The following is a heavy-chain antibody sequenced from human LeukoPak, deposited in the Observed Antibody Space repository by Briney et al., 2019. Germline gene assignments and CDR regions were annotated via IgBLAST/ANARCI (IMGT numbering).Heavy chain of an antibody. CDR1: GFTFSSYA. CDR3: ARGPQLWVFDY. V-gene: IGHV3-30-3*01. D-gene: IGHD5-18*01. Sequence: SGGSLRLSCAASGFTFSSYAMHWVRQAPGKGLEWVAVISYDGSNKYYADSVKGRFTISRDNSKNTLYLQMNSLRAEDTAVYYCARGPQLWVFDYWGQGTPVTVSS. CDR2: ISYDGSNK. J-gene: IGHJ4*02.